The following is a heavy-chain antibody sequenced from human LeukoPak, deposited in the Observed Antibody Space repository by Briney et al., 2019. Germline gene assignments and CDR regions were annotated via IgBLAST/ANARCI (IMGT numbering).Heavy chain of an antibody. CDR1: EFTFSSSW. CDR2: INWNGGST. J-gene: IGHJ4*02. D-gene: IGHD5-24*01. Sequence: GGSLRLSCAASEFTFSSSWMSWVRQAPGKGLEWVSGINWNGGSTGYADSVKGRFTISRDNAKNSLYLQMNSLRAEDTALYYCARGGDGYTLRYWGQGALVTVSS. CDR3: ARGGDGYTLRY. V-gene: IGHV3-20*04.